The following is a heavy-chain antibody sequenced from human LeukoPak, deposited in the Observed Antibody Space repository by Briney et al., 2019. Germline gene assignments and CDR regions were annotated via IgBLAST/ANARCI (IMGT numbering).Heavy chain of an antibody. J-gene: IGHJ2*01. V-gene: IGHV3-20*04. D-gene: IGHD3-22*01. CDR3: ARVHYYDSSGYPNWYFDL. CDR2: INWNGGST. CDR1: GFTLDDYG. Sequence: GGSLRLSCAASGFTLDDYGMSWVRQAPGKGLEWVSGINWNGGSTGYADSVKGRFTISRDNAKNSLYLQMNSLRAEDTALYYCARVHYYDSSGYPNWYFDLWGRGSLVTVSS.